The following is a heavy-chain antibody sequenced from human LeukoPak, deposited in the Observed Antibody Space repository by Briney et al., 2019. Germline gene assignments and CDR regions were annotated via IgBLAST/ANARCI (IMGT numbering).Heavy chain of an antibody. CDR1: GFTFSSYS. CDR3: ARDGSGYSGYGDFDY. J-gene: IGHJ4*02. D-gene: IGHD5-12*01. V-gene: IGHV3-21*01. Sequence: GGSPRLSCAASGFTFSSYSMNWVRQAPGKGLEWVSSISSSSSYIYYADSVKGRFTISRDNAKNSLFLQMNSLRAEDTAVYYCARDGSGYSGYGDFDYWGQGTLVTVSS. CDR2: ISSSSSYI.